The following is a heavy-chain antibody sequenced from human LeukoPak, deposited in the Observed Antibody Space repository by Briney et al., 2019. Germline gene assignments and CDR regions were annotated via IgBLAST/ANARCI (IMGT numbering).Heavy chain of an antibody. CDR1: GYTFTSYY. J-gene: IGHJ3*02. V-gene: IGHV1-46*01. D-gene: IGHD6-6*01. CDR2: INPSGGST. Sequence: ASVKVSCKASGYTFTSYYMHWVRQAPGQGLEWMGIINPSGGSTSYARKFQGRVTMTRDMSTSTVYMELSSLRSEDTAVYYCARDRSDVAARRAFDIWGQGTMVTVSS. CDR3: ARDRSDVAARRAFDI.